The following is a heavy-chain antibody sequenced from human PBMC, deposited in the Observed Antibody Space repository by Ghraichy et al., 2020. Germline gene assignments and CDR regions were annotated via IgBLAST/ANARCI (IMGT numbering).Heavy chain of an antibody. CDR2: INHSGST. CDR3: AGHIIHLWNYYFDF. CDR1: GGSFSGYY. Sequence: SETLSLTCAVYGGSFSGYYWSWIRQPPGKGLEWIGEINHSGSTNYNPSLKSRVTMSVDTSKNQFSLKLSSVTAADTAVYYCAGHIIHLWNYYFDFWGRGTLVTVSS. V-gene: IGHV4-34*01. D-gene: IGHD1-7*01. J-gene: IGHJ4*02.